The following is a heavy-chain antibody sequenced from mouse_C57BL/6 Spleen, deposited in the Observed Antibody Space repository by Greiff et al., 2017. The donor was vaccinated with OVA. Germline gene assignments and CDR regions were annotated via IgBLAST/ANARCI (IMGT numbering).Heavy chain of an antibody. CDR1: GSTFTDYY. CDR2: INPYNGGT. CDR3: ARKLPFYAMDY. D-gene: IGHD2-1*01. V-gene: IGHV1-19*01. Sequence: EVQLQQSGPVLVKPGASVKMSCKASGSTFTDYYMNWVKQSHGKSLEWIGVINPYNGGTSYNQKFKGKATLTVDKSSSTAYMELNSLTSEDSAVYYCARKLPFYAMDYWGQGTSVTVSS. J-gene: IGHJ4*01.